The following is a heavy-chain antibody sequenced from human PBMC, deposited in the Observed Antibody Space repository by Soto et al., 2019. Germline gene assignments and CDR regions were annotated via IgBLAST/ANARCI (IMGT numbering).Heavy chain of an antibody. CDR3: ARGSRPYYYYYMDV. Sequence: PSETLSLTCAVYGGSFSGYYWSWIRQPPGKGLEWIGEINHSGSTNYNPSLKSRVTISVDTSKNQFSLKLSSVTAADTAVYYCARGSRPYYYYYMDVWGKGTKVPVSS. J-gene: IGHJ6*03. CDR2: INHSGST. V-gene: IGHV4-34*01. CDR1: GGSFSGYY.